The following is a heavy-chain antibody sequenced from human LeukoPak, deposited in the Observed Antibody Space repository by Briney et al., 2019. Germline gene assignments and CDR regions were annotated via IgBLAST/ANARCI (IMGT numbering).Heavy chain of an antibody. J-gene: IGHJ6*02. V-gene: IGHV3-48*03. D-gene: IGHD4-17*01. Sequence: GGSLRLSCAASGFTFSSYAMSWVRQAPGKGLEWISYISGGGSTIYYADSVKGRFTISRDNAKNSLYLQMNSLRVEDTAVYYCASDYGDYVGHYYHGMDVWGQGTTVTVSS. CDR1: GFTFSSYA. CDR2: ISGGGSTI. CDR3: ASDYGDYVGHYYHGMDV.